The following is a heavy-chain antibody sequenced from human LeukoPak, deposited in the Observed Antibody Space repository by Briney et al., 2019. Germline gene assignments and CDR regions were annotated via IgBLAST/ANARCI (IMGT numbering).Heavy chain of an antibody. D-gene: IGHD7-27*01. V-gene: IGHV4-59*12. CDR2: IYYSGST. CDR1: GGSISSYY. Sequence: SETLSLTCTVSGGSISSYYWSWIRQPPGKGLEWIGYIYYSGSTYYNPSLKSRVTISVDTSKNQFSLKLSSVTAADTAVYYCARVVETGEGDYWGQGTLVTVSS. J-gene: IGHJ4*02. CDR3: ARVVETGEGDY.